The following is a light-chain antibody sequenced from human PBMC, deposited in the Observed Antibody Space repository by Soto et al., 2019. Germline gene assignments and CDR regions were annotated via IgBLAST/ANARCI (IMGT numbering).Light chain of an antibody. J-gene: IGKJ1*01. CDR2: RAS. Sequence: LMTQYPATVSVSPGESATLSCRASQNIYYNVAWYQQRPGQAPRLLIYRASTRAPGVPARFSGSGSGTEFTLTISSLQPEDFTVYSCLQYHNLWAFGQGTKVDIK. CDR1: QNIYYN. V-gene: IGKV3-15*01. CDR3: LQYHNLWA.